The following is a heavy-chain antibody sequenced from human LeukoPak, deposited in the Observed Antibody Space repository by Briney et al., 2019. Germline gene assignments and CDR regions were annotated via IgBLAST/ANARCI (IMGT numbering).Heavy chain of an antibody. CDR1: GFTFSTYA. V-gene: IGHV3-23*01. CDR2: ITGGGGGT. Sequence: GGSLRLSCAASGFTFSTYAMTWIRQAPGKGLEWVSAITGGGGGTYYADSVTGRFTVSRDNSKNTLYPQIDSLRAEDTAVYYCAISYTSGYLYWGQGTLVTVSS. J-gene: IGHJ4*02. D-gene: IGHD3-22*01. CDR3: AISYTSGYLY.